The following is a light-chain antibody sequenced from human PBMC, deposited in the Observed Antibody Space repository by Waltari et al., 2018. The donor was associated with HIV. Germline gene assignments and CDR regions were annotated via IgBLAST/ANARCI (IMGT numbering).Light chain of an antibody. J-gene: IGLJ3*02. V-gene: IGLV1-47*01. CDR3: AAWDDNLSGWV. CDR2: RNN. Sequence: QSVLTQPPSASGTPGQSVTISCSGSSSNIGSNYVYWYQQLPGTAPKLLIYRNNLRPLGGPDRFSGFKSGTSASLAISGLRSEDEADYYCAAWDDNLSGWVFGGGSKLTIL. CDR1: SSNIGSNY.